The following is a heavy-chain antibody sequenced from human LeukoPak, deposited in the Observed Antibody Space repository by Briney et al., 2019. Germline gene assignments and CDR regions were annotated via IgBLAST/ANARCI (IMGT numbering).Heavy chain of an antibody. Sequence: GGSLRLSCAASGFTFSSYSMNWVRQAPGKGLEWVSSISSSSSYIYYADSVKGRFTISRDNAKNSLYLQMNSLRAEDTAVYYCARESVAGPSMNWYFDLWGRGTLVTVSS. D-gene: IGHD6-19*01. J-gene: IGHJ2*01. V-gene: IGHV3-21*01. CDR1: GFTFSSYS. CDR3: ARESVAGPSMNWYFDL. CDR2: ISSSSSYI.